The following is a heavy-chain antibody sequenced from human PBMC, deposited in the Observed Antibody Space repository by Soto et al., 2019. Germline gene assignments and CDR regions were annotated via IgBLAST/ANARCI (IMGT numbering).Heavy chain of an antibody. Sequence: SETLSLTCAVYGGSFSCYYWSGIRQPPGKGLEWIGEINHSGSTNYNPSLKSRVTISVDTSKNQFSLKLSSVTAADTAVYYCASLRVMSGYYYPGENWFDPWGQGTLVTVSS. CDR2: INHSGST. D-gene: IGHD3-22*01. J-gene: IGHJ5*02. V-gene: IGHV4-34*01. CDR3: ASLRVMSGYYYPGENWFDP. CDR1: GGSFSCYY.